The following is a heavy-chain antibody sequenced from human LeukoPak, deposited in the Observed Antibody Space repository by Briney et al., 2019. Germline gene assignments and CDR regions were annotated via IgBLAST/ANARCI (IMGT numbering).Heavy chain of an antibody. J-gene: IGHJ4*02. CDR1: GGSISSTSYY. D-gene: IGHD1-26*01. Sequence: SETLSLTCTVSGGSISSTSYYWGWIRQPPGKELEWIGTIYYSGSTFYNPSLKSRVTISADTSKNQFSLKLSSVTAADTAVYYCARQARELLLNYWGKGTLVTVSS. CDR2: IYYSGST. CDR3: ARQARELLLNY. V-gene: IGHV4-39*01.